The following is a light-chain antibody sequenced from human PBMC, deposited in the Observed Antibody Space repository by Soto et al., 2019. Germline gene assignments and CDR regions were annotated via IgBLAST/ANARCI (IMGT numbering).Light chain of an antibody. Sequence: EIVLTQSPATLSLSPGERATLSCRASQSLSSQLAWYQQKPGQAPRLLIHDASNRATGIPARFSGSGSATDFTPTISSLEPEDFAVYYCQQRSNWPLTFGGGTKVEIK. CDR1: QSLSSQ. CDR3: QQRSNWPLT. J-gene: IGKJ4*01. CDR2: DAS. V-gene: IGKV3-11*01.